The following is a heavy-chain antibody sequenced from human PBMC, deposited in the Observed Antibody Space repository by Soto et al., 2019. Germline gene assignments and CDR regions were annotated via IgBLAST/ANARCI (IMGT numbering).Heavy chain of an antibody. V-gene: IGHV1-18*01. Sequence: ASVKVSCKASGYTFTSYGISWVRQAPGQGLEWMGWISAYNGNTNYAQKLQGRVTMTTDTSTSTAYMELRSLRSDDTAVYYCARVALEPTGYIGYYGMDVWGQGTTVTVSS. J-gene: IGHJ6*02. CDR1: GYTFTSYG. CDR3: ARVALEPTGYIGYYGMDV. CDR2: ISAYNGNT. D-gene: IGHD3-9*01.